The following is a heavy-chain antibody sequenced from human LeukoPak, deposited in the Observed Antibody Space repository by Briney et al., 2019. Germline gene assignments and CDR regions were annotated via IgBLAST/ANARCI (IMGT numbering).Heavy chain of an antibody. Sequence: SETLSLTCSVSGGSISTYYWAWLRQPPGKGLEWIGSIFHTGRTVYNPSYESRLTISMDTSKNEFFLRLNSVTAADTAVYFCARDGGYPTTDEGFDPWGLGTLVTVSS. CDR3: ARDGGYPTTDEGFDP. D-gene: IGHD5-12*01. V-gene: IGHV4-38-2*02. CDR2: IFHTGRT. J-gene: IGHJ5*02. CDR1: GGSISTYY.